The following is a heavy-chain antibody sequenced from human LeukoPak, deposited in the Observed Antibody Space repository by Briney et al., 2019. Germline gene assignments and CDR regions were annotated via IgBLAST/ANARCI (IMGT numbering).Heavy chain of an antibody. CDR1: GFTFSSYW. CDR3: ARGQDSSGYYFDY. CDR2: ISYDGSNK. Sequence: GGSLRLSCAASGFTFSSYWMSWVRQAPGKGLEGVAVISYDGSNKYYADSVKGRFTISRDNSKNTLYLQMNSLRAEDTAVYYCARGQDSSGYYFDYWGQGTLVTVSS. D-gene: IGHD3-22*01. J-gene: IGHJ4*02. V-gene: IGHV3-30*01.